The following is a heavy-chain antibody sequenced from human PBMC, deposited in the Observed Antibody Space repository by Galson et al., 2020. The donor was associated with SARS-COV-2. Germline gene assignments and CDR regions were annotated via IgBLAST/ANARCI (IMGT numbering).Heavy chain of an antibody. CDR1: GDSISSGAYS. V-gene: IGHV4-30-2*01. CDR3: ARHPTFGSGSSLGFDY. J-gene: IGHJ4*02. Sequence: ASETLSLTCTVSGDSISSGAYSWSWIRQPPGKGLAWIGYIYHLGNTYYNPSLRSRVTMSLDTSNNQFSLSLNSVTAADTAMYYCARHPTFGSGSSLGFDYWGRGTLVTVSP. D-gene: IGHD3-10*01. CDR2: IYHLGNT.